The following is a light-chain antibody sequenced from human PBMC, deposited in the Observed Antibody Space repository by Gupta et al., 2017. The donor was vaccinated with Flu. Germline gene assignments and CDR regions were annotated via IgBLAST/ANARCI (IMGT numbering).Light chain of an antibody. CDR3: SSYTTSSTWV. V-gene: IGLV2-14*01. CDR2: EVS. J-gene: IGLJ3*02. CDR1: SSDVGGYNY. Sequence: QSALTQPASVSGSPGQSFTITCTRSSSDVGGYNYVSWYQQHPGKAPKLMIYEVSNRPSGVSDRFSGSRSGNTASLTISGLQAEDEADYYCSSYTTSSTWVFGGGTKLTVL.